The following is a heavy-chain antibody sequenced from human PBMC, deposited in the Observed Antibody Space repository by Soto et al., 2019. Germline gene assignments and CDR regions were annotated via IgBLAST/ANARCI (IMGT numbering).Heavy chain of an antibody. CDR1: GDSFSSNSAG. D-gene: IGHD1-1*01. CDR3: SRGQWDDLSRHYCMDV. CDR2: TYYKSKWYY. Sequence: SQTLSLTCAISGDSFSSNSAGWNWVRQTPSRGLEWLGRTYYKSKWYYNSAVSVKSRITINPDTSKNQFSLQMNSVTPEDTDVYYCSRGQWDDLSRHYCMDVWRNGITVTVSS. V-gene: IGHV6-1*01. J-gene: IGHJ6*03.